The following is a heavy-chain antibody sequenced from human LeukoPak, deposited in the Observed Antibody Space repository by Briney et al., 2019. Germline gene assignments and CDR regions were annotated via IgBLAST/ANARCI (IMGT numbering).Heavy chain of an antibody. Sequence: SGTLSLTCTVSGGSISSYYWSWIRQPPGKGLEWIGYIYTSGSTNYNPSLKSRVTISVDTSKNQFSLKLSSVTAADTAVYYCARQEYCSSTSCPDQNWFDPWGQGTLVTVSS. J-gene: IGHJ5*02. CDR2: IYTSGST. CDR3: ARQEYCSSTSCPDQNWFDP. D-gene: IGHD2-2*01. V-gene: IGHV4-4*09. CDR1: GGSISSYY.